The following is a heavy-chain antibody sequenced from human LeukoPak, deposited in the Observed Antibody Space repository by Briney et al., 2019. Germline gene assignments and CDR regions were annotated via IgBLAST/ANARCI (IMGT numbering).Heavy chain of an antibody. CDR3: ARDYGGNSFNYYHYYYMDV. CDR2: ISYDGSNK. Sequence: GRSLRLSCAASGFTFSSYAMHWVRQAPGKGLEWVAVISYDGSNKYYADSVKGRFTTSRDNSKNTLYLQMNSLRAEDTAVYYCARDYGGNSFNYYHYYYMDVWGKGTTVTVSS. D-gene: IGHD4-23*01. J-gene: IGHJ6*03. V-gene: IGHV3-30*01. CDR1: GFTFSSYA.